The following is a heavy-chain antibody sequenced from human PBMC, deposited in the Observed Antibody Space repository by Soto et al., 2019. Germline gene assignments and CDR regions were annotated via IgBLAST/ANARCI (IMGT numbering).Heavy chain of an antibody. CDR1: GYTFTSYG. J-gene: IGHJ4*02. CDR2: ISAYNGNT. Sequence: QVQLVQSGAEVKKPGASVKVTCKASGYTFTSYGISWVRQAPGQGLEWMGWISAYNGNTNYAQKLQGRVTMTTDTPTSTPYPALRSLSSDVTAVYYCAIASTMRGLEYWGQGTLVTVSS. D-gene: IGHD5-12*01. V-gene: IGHV1-18*01. CDR3: AIASTMRGLEY.